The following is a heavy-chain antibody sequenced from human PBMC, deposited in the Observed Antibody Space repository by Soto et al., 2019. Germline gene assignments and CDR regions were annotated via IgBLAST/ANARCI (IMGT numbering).Heavy chain of an antibody. J-gene: IGHJ4*02. D-gene: IGHD6-19*01. CDR3: ARDSSGWYVEAHYYFDY. CDR1: GGTFSSYA. V-gene: IGHV1-69*13. Sequence: SVKVSCKASGGTFSSYAISWVRQAPGQGLEWMGGIIPIFGTANYAQKFQGRVTITADESTSTAYMELSSLRSEDTAVYYCARDSSGWYVEAHYYFDYWGQGTLVTVSS. CDR2: IIPIFGTA.